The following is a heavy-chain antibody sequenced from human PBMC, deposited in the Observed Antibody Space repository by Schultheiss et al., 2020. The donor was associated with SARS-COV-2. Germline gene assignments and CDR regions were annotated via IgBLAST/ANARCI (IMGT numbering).Heavy chain of an antibody. D-gene: IGHD6-13*01. CDR1: GGSISSGGYS. J-gene: IGHJ3*02. V-gene: IGHV4-30-2*01. CDR2: IYHSGST. CDR3: ARRRLAAATRLTVAFDI. Sequence: SETLSLTCAVSGGSISSGGYSWSWIRQPPGKGLEWIGYIYHSGSTYYNPSLKSRVTISVDTSKNQFSLKLSSVTAADTAVYYCARRRLAAATRLTVAFDIWGQGTMVTVSS.